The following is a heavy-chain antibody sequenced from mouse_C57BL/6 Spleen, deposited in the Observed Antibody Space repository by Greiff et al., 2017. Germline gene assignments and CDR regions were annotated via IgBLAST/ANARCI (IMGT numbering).Heavy chain of an antibody. J-gene: IGHJ1*03. Sequence: QVQLKQPGAELVKPGASVKLSCKASGYTFTSYWMQWVKQRPGQGLEWIGEIDPSDSYTNYNQKFKGKATLPVDTSSSTSYMQLSSLTSEDSAVYYCATRFITTVVPHWYFDGWGTGTTVTVSS. CDR1: GYTFTSYW. V-gene: IGHV1-50*01. CDR2: IDPSDSYT. CDR3: ATRFITTVVPHWYFDG. D-gene: IGHD1-1*01.